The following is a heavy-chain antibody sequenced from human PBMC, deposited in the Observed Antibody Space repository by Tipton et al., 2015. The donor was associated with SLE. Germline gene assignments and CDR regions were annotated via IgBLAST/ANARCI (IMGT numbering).Heavy chain of an antibody. J-gene: IGHJ6*03. CDR3: ARGLFLDDFWSGSDRPYYMDV. Sequence: TLSLTCTVSGGSISSGSSYWSWIRQPAGEGLEWIGRIYKGGATNFNPSLKSRVSMSLDTSKNQFSLRLNSVTAADTAVYYCARGLFLDDFWSGSDRPYYMDVWGKGTTVTVSS. D-gene: IGHD3-3*01. CDR2: IYKGGAT. V-gene: IGHV4-61*02. CDR1: GGSISSGSSY.